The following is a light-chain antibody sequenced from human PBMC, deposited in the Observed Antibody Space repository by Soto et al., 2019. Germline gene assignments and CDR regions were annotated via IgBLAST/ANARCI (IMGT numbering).Light chain of an antibody. J-gene: IGLJ1*01. CDR3: SSYTTSNTRQIV. CDR2: DVS. Sequence: HSELTQPASVSGAPRQSITISCTGTSSDVGGYNYVSWYQQHPGKAPKFMIYDVSNRPSGVSNRFSGSKSGNTASLTISGLQAEDEADYYCSSYTTSNTRQIVFGTGTKVTVL. CDR1: SSDVGGYNY. V-gene: IGLV2-14*01.